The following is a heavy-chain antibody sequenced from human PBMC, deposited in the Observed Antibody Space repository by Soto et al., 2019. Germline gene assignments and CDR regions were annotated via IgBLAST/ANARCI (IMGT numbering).Heavy chain of an antibody. CDR3: AREGGYDVSGQYRNWFDP. CDR2: IHSSGST. Sequence: SETLSLTCTVSGGSIGSYSCSWIRQPAGKGLEWIGRIHSSGSTNYNPTLKSRVSMSVDTSKNQFSLKLSSVTAADTAVYYCAREGGYDVSGQYRNWFDPWGQGTQVTVSS. J-gene: IGHJ5*02. CDR1: GGSIGSYS. D-gene: IGHD3-22*01. V-gene: IGHV4-4*07.